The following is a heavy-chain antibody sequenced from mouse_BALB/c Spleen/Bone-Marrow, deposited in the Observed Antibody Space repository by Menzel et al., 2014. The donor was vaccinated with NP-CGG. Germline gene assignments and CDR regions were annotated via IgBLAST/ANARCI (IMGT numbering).Heavy chain of an antibody. J-gene: IGHJ2*01. CDR1: GYAFSGYW. CDR2: IYPGDGDT. V-gene: IGHV1-80*01. Sequence: VQLQQSGAELVRPGSSVKISCKASGYAFSGYWMNWVKQRPGQGLEWIGQIYPGDGDTDYNGKFKGEATLTADKSSSTAYMQLSSLTSEDSAVYFCARGGISVDYWGQGTTLTVSS. CDR3: ARGGISVDY.